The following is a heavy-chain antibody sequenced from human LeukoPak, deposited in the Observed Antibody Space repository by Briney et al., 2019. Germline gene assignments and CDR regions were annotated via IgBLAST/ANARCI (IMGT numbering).Heavy chain of an antibody. D-gene: IGHD3-16*01. CDR1: GFIVRDYW. Sequence: PGGSLRLSCAASGFIVRDYWMNWVRQAPGQGLEWLANIKQDGGARYYVGSVKGRFTISSDSAKSLVYLQRDSLRAEDTATYSCARGYNGGSAYWGQGTLVTVSS. J-gene: IGHJ1*01. CDR3: ARGYNGGSAY. V-gene: IGHV3-7*01. CDR2: IKQDGGAR.